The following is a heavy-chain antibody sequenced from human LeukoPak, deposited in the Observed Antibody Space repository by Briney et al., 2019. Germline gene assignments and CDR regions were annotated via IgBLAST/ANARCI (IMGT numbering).Heavy chain of an antibody. CDR1: GFTFSVST. CDR2: ISTSSSYI. Sequence: GGSLRLSCAASGFTFSVSTMNGVRQAPGGGREWVSFISTSSSYIYYADSVRGRFTISRDNAKNSLYLQMNSLRAEDTAVYYCARQQWLDGAYYFDYWGQGTLVTVSS. V-gene: IGHV3-21*01. CDR3: ARQQWLDGAYYFDY. D-gene: IGHD6-19*01. J-gene: IGHJ4*02.